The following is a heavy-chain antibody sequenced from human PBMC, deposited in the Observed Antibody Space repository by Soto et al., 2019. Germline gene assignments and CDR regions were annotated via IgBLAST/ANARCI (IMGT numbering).Heavy chain of an antibody. Sequence: QMQLVQPGAEVKKSGSSVKVSCKASGGTLSSFINYPINWVRQAPGQGLEWMGGIVPNVGTVNYAQKFQGRVTITADKSTGTAYMELSSLRSEDTALYYCARRDTSGFLRYFDNWGQGTLVTVSS. D-gene: IGHD3-3*01. V-gene: IGHV1-69*06. CDR2: IVPNVGTV. J-gene: IGHJ4*02. CDR1: GGTLSSFINYP. CDR3: ARRDTSGFLRYFDN.